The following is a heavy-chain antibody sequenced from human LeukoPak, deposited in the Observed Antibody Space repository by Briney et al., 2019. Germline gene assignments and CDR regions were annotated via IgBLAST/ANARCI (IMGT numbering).Heavy chain of an antibody. D-gene: IGHD3-3*01. V-gene: IGHV3-7*01. CDR1: GFTFSSYW. CDR3: ARDRGGTYYDFWSGTIPFDY. CDR2: IKQDGSEK. Sequence: GGSLRLSCAASGFTFSSYWMSWARQAPGKGLEWVANIKQDGSEKYYVDSVKGRFTISRDNAKNSLYLQMNSLRAEDTAVYYCARDRGGTYYDFWSGTIPFDYWGQGTLVTVSS. J-gene: IGHJ4*02.